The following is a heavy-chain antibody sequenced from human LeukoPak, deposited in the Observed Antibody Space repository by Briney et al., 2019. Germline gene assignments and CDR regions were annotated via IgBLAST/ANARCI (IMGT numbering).Heavy chain of an antibody. Sequence: ETLSLTCVVSGGSISTNNWWMWVRQPPGMGLEWIGEIYHSGRIYYNSSLQSRVTMSVDKSQNQFSLKLSSVTAADTAVYYCAREGTGTPSFDYWGQGILVTVSS. CDR1: GGSISTNNW. J-gene: IGHJ4*02. CDR2: IYHSGRI. D-gene: IGHD1-7*01. CDR3: AREGTGTPSFDY. V-gene: IGHV4/OR15-8*01.